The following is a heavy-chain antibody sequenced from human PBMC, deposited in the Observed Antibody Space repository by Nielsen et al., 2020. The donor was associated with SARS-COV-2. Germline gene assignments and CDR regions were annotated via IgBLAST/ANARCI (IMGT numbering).Heavy chain of an antibody. D-gene: IGHD2-15*01. CDR3: ARGSAPRYFQH. J-gene: IGHJ1*01. Sequence: GGSLRLSCAASGFTVSSNYMSWVRQAPGKGLEWVSVIYSGGSTYYADSVKGRFTISRDNSKNTLYLQMNSLRAEDTAVYYCARGSAPRYFQHWGQGTRVTVSS. V-gene: IGHV3-53*01. CDR1: GFTVSSNY. CDR2: IYSGGST.